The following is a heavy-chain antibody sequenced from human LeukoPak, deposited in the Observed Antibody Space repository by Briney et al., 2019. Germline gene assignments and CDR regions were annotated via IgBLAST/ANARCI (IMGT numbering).Heavy chain of an antibody. CDR2: IIPILGTA. Sequence: SVKVSCKASGGTFSSYAISWVRQAPGQGLEWMGGIIPILGTANYAQKFQGRVTITADESTSTAYMELSSLRSEDTAVYYCARGFWVSGSYYYYMDVWGKGTTVTISS. V-gene: IGHV1-69*13. CDR1: GGTFSSYA. J-gene: IGHJ6*03. D-gene: IGHD1-26*01. CDR3: ARGFWVSGSYYYYMDV.